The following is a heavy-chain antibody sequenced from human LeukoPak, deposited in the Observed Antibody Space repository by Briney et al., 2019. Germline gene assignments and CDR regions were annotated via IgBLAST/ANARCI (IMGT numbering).Heavy chain of an antibody. D-gene: IGHD3-10*01. V-gene: IGHV3-21*01. Sequence: GGSLRLSCAASGFTFSSYSMNWVRQAPGKGLEWVSSISSSSSYIYYADSVKGRFTISRDNAKNSLYLQMNSLRADDTAVYYCATGGLLWFGEAVLDYWGQGTLVTVSS. J-gene: IGHJ4*02. CDR1: GFTFSSYS. CDR3: ATGGLLWFGEAVLDY. CDR2: ISSSSSYI.